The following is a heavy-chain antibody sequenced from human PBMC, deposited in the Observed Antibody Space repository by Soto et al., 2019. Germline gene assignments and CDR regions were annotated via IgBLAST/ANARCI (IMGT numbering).Heavy chain of an antibody. J-gene: IGHJ6*04. CDR1: GDSVSSNSAA. V-gene: IGHV6-1*01. D-gene: IGHD6-6*01. CDR3: ARDQRVAARLGPRMDV. CDR2: TYYRSKWYN. Sequence: SQTLSLTCAISGDSVSSNSAAWNWIRQSPSRGLEWLGRTYYRSKWYNDYAVSVKSRITINPDTSKNQFSLQLNSVTPEDTAVYYCARDQRVAARLGPRMDVWGKGTTVTVSS.